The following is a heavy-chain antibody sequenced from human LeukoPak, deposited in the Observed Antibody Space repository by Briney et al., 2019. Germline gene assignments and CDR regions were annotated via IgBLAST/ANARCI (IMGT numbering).Heavy chain of an antibody. Sequence: PSETLSLTYTVSGGSISSHYWSWIRQPAGKGLEWIGRIYTSGSTNYNPSLKSRVTMSVDTSKNQFSLKLSSVTAADTAVYYCARVLRITIFGVVSSYFDYWGQGTLVTVSS. V-gene: IGHV4-4*07. CDR2: IYTSGST. CDR1: GGSISSHY. CDR3: ARVLRITIFGVVSSYFDY. D-gene: IGHD3-3*01. J-gene: IGHJ4*02.